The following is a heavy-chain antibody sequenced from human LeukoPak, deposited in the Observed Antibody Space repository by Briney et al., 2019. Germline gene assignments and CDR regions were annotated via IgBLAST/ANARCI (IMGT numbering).Heavy chain of an antibody. CDR1: GYSFTNYW. CDR2: IYPGDSDT. D-gene: IGHD2-2*01. J-gene: IGHJ6*03. Sequence: GESLKISXKGSGYSFTNYWIGWVRQMPGKGQQWMGIIYPGDSDTRYSPSFQGQVTISADKSISTAYLQWSSLKASDTAMYYCARARYCSSASCPSPYYYYYMDVWGKGTSITVSS. CDR3: ARARYCSSASCPSPYYYYYMDV. V-gene: IGHV5-51*01.